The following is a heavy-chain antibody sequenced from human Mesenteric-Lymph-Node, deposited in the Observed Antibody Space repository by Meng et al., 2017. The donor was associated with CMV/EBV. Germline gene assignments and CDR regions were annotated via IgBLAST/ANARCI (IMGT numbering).Heavy chain of an antibody. J-gene: IGHJ4*02. CDR1: GFTFSTYS. Sequence: GESLKISCAASGFTFSTYSIHWVRQAPGKGLEWVSSITTRASYVYYADSVMGRFTISRDNAKNSVYLQMNSLRAEDTAVYYCARDYSGSYFFFDYWGQGTLVTAPQ. V-gene: IGHV3-21*01. CDR2: ITTRASYV. D-gene: IGHD1-26*01. CDR3: ARDYSGSYFFFDY.